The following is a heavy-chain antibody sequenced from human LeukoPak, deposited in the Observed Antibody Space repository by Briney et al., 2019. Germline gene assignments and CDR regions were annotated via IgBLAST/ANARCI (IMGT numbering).Heavy chain of an antibody. CDR3: AKEDIVVVVAAIRSVYFDH. Sequence: GGSLSLSCAASGFTFGSYAMSWVRQAPGKGLEWVSAISGSGGRTYYAGSVTGGLIISRDNSKNTLYLQMNSLRAEDTAVYYCAKEDIVVVVAAIRSVYFDHWGRGTVVTVST. V-gene: IGHV3-23*01. J-gene: IGHJ4*02. D-gene: IGHD2-15*01. CDR2: ISGSGGRT. CDR1: GFTFGSYA.